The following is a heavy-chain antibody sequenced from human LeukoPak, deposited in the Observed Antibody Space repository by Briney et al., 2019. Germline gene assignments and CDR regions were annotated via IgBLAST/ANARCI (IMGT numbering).Heavy chain of an antibody. V-gene: IGHV1-2*06. CDR1: GGTFSNYA. CDR3: ASGVATIKGQFDY. CDR2: INPNSGGT. D-gene: IGHD5-12*01. J-gene: IGHJ4*02. Sequence: GASVKVSCKASGGTFSNYAITWVRQAPGQGLEWMGRINPNSGGTSYAQKFQGRVTMTRDTSISTAYMELSRLRSDDTAVYYCASGVATIKGQFDYWGQGTLVTVSS.